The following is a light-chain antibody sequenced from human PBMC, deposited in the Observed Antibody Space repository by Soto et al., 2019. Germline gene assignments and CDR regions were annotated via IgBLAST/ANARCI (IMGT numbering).Light chain of an antibody. Sequence: EIVLTQSPGTLSLSPGERATLPCRASQSVSNNYLAWYQQKPGQAPSLLIFGASNRAPDIPDRFSGSGSGTDFTLTISRLEPEDFAVYFCQQYGSSVKTFGQGTKV. CDR3: QQYGSSVKT. CDR2: GAS. V-gene: IGKV3-20*01. J-gene: IGKJ1*01. CDR1: QSVSNNY.